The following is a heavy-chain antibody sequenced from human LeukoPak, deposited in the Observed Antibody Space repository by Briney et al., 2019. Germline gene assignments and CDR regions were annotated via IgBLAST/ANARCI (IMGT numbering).Heavy chain of an antibody. CDR1: GFTVSSNY. V-gene: IGHV3-21*01. Sequence: GGSLRLSCAASGFTVSSNYMSWVRQAPGKGLEWVSSISSSGSYLYYADSVKGRFTISRDNARNSLYLQMNSLRAEDTAVYYYAKDLIVGATGDVFDIWGQGTMVTVSS. CDR2: ISSSGSYL. D-gene: IGHD1-26*01. CDR3: AKDLIVGATGDVFDI. J-gene: IGHJ3*02.